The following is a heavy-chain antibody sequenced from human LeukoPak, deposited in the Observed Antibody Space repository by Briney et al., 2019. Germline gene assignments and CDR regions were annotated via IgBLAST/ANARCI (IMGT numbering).Heavy chain of an antibody. CDR2: ISYDGSNK. J-gene: IGHJ4*02. Sequence: GGSLRLSCAASGFTFSSYGMHWARQAPGKGLEWVAVISYDGSNKYYADSVKGRFTISRDNSKNTLYLQMNSLRAEDTAVYYCAREVYDFWRKGYYFDYWGQGTLVTVSS. CDR3: AREVYDFWRKGYYFDY. CDR1: GFTFSSYG. V-gene: IGHV3-30*03. D-gene: IGHD3-3*01.